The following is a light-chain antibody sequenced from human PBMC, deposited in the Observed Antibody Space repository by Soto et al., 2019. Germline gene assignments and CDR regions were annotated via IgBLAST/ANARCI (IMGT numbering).Light chain of an antibody. Sequence: GTLSLSPGERATISCRASRTVDSTYLAWYQQKAGQAPRLLIYAVSTRATGIPDRFSGSGSGTDFTLTISRLEPEDFAVYHCQQYVGSSRTFGQGTKVDIK. CDR2: AVS. V-gene: IGKV3-20*01. J-gene: IGKJ1*01. CDR3: QQYVGSSRT. CDR1: RTVDSTY.